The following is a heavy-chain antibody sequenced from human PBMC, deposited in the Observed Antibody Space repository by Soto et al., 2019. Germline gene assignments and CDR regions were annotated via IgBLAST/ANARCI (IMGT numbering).Heavy chain of an antibody. V-gene: IGHV4-31*03. CDR1: GVSISSGGYY. Sequence: SETLSLTCTVSGVSISSGGYYWSWIRQHPGKGLEWIGYIYYSGSTYYNPSLKSRVTISVDTSKNQFSLKLSSVTAADTAVYYCARGAGSRKGIDYWGQGTLVTVSS. CDR2: IYYSGST. D-gene: IGHD5-12*01. J-gene: IGHJ4*02. CDR3: ARGAGSRKGIDY.